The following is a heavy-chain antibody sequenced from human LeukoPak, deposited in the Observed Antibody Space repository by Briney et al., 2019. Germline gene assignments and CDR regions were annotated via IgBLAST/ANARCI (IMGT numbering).Heavy chain of an antibody. CDR2: ISYDGSNK. J-gene: IGHJ4*02. CDR1: GFTFSSYA. V-gene: IGHV3-30-3*01. D-gene: IGHD4-11*01. CDR3: ARESVEELTVTTGAAGDY. Sequence: PGRSLRLSCAASGFTFSSYAMHWVRQAPGKGLEWVAVISYDGSNKYYADSVKGRFTISRDNSKNTLYLQMNSLRAEDPAVYYCARESVEELTVTTGAAGDYWGQGTLVTVSS.